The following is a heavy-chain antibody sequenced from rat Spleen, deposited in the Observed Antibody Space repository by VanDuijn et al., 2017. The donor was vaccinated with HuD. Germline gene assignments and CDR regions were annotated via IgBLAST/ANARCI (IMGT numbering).Heavy chain of an antibody. D-gene: IGHD1-11*01. CDR1: GFTFSDYT. V-gene: IGHV5-17*01. Sequence: EVQLVESGGGLVQPGRSLKLSCAASGFTFSDYTMAWVRQAPKKGLEWVAAIIYDGSSTYYRHSVKGRFTISKDNAKSTLYLQMDSLRSEDTATYYCARQGGGFSRGVMDAWGQGASVTVSS. J-gene: IGHJ4*01. CDR2: IIYDGSST. CDR3: ARQGGGFSRGVMDA.